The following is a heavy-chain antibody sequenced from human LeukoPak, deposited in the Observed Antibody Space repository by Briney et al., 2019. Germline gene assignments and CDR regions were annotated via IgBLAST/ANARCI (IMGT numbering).Heavy chain of an antibody. CDR3: ATDLGLVTDYFDY. V-gene: IGHV1-24*01. D-gene: IGHD5/OR15-5a*01. J-gene: IGHJ4*02. CDR2: FDPEDGET. CDR1: GYTLTELS. Sequence: ASVKVSCKVSGYTLTELSMHWVRQAPGKGREWMGGFDPEDGETIYAQKFQGRVTMTEDTSTDTAYMELSSLRSEDTAVYYCATDLGLVTDYFDYWGQGTLVTVSS.